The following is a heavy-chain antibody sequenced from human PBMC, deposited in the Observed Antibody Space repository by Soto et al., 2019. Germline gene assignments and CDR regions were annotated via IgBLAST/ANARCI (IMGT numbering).Heavy chain of an antibody. CDR3: ARGVGAYYFDY. Sequence: QVQLVQSGAEVKKPGSSVKVSCKASGGTFSTYAITWVRQAPGLGLEWLGGIIPIFGTTDYARKFQGRVTITAAESTSTVFIELSSLTSEDTAVYYCARGVGAYYFDYWGQGTLVTVSS. V-gene: IGHV1-69*01. J-gene: IGHJ4*02. CDR1: GGTFSTYA. CDR2: IIPIFGTT. D-gene: IGHD1-26*01.